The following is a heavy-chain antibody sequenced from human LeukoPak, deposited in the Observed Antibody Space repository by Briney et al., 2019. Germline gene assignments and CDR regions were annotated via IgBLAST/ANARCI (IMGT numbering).Heavy chain of an antibody. CDR1: GFTFSNYG. CDR2: IWYDGSNK. CDR3: AKDRSIAAALYDY. Sequence: GRSLRLSCAASGFTFSNYGMHWVRQAPGKGLEWVAVIWYDGSNKYHADSVKGRFTISRDNSKNTLYLQMNSLRAEDTAVYYCAKDRSIAAALYDYWGQGTLVTVSS. D-gene: IGHD6-13*01. J-gene: IGHJ4*02. V-gene: IGHV3-33*06.